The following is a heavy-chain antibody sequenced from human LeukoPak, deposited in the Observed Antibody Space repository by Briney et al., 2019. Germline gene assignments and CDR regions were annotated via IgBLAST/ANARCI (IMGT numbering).Heavy chain of an antibody. Sequence: PSETLSLTCAVYGGSFSGYYWSWIRQPPGKGLEWIGEINHSGSTNYNPSLKSRVTISVDTSKNQFSLKLSSVTAADTAVYYCARRIVVVPAATEGGNWFDPWGQGTLVTVSS. J-gene: IGHJ5*02. CDR3: ARRIVVVPAATEGGNWFDP. CDR1: GGSFSGYY. V-gene: IGHV4-34*01. D-gene: IGHD2-2*01. CDR2: INHSGST.